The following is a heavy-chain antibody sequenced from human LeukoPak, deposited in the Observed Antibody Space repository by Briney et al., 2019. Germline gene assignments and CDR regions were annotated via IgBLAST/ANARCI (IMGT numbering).Heavy chain of an antibody. J-gene: IGHJ5*02. CDR2: INHSGST. Sequence: SETLSLTCAVYGGSFSGYYWSWIRQPPGKGLEWIGEINHSGSTNYNPFLKSRVTISVDTSKNQFSLKLSSVTAADTAVYYCASFNLAAAGTPWGQGTLVTVSS. D-gene: IGHD6-13*01. V-gene: IGHV4-34*01. CDR3: ASFNLAAAGTP. CDR1: GGSFSGYY.